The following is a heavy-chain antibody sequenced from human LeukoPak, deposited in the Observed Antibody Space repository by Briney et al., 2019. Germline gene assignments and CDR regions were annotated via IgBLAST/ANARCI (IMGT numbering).Heavy chain of an antibody. CDR2: ISSSGAGT. D-gene: IGHD3-10*01. CDR3: AKNGELFSYYFDY. CDR1: GFTFSSYA. J-gene: IGHJ4*02. Sequence: GGSLRLSCAASGFTFSSYAMTWVRQAPGKGLEWVSSISSSGAGTYYADSVKGRFTISRDNSKNTLYLQMNSLRAEDTAVYYCAKNGELFSYYFDYWGQGTLVTVSS. V-gene: IGHV3-23*01.